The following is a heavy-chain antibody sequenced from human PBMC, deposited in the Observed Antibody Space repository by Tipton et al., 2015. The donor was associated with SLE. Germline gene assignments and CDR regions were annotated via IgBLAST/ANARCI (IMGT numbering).Heavy chain of an antibody. CDR3: ARVMYSSSSFDY. V-gene: IGHV3-7*01. CDR2: IKQDGSEK. CDR1: GFTFSSYA. D-gene: IGHD6-6*01. J-gene: IGHJ4*02. Sequence: GSLRLSCAASGFTFSSYAMSWVRQAPGKGLEWVANIKQDGSEKYYVDSVKGRFTISRDNAKNSLYLQMNSLRAEDTAVYYCARVMYSSSSFDYWGQGTLVTASS.